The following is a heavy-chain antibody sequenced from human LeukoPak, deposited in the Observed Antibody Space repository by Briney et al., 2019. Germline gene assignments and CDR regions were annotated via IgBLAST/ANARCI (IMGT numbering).Heavy chain of an antibody. Sequence: SETLSLTCTVSGGSISSGSYYWSWIRQPAGKGLEWIGRIYTSGSTNYNPSLKSRVTISVDTSKNQYSLKLSSVTAADTAVYYCARQLHDVGYFDLWGRGTLVTVSS. CDR2: IYTSGST. D-gene: IGHD1-7*01. J-gene: IGHJ2*01. CDR3: ARQLHDVGYFDL. CDR1: GGSISSGSYY. V-gene: IGHV4-61*02.